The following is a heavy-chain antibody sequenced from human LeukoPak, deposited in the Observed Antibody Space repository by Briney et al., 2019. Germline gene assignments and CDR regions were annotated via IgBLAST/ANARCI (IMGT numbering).Heavy chain of an antibody. CDR2: IRYDGSNK. CDR3: AKDRGPWLGQFFDY. Sequence: GGSLRLSCAASGFTFSSYGMYWVRQAPGKGLEWVAFIRYDGSNKYYADSVKGRFTISRDNSKNTLYLQMNSLRAEDTAVYYCAKDRGPWLGQFFDYWGQGTLVTVSS. CDR1: GFTFSSYG. J-gene: IGHJ4*02. V-gene: IGHV3-30*02. D-gene: IGHD3-22*01.